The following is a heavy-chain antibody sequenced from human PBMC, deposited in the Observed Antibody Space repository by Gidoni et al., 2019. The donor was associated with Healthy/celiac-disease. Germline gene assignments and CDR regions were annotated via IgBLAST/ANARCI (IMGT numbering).Heavy chain of an antibody. J-gene: IGHJ4*02. CDR2: SYYSGRT. V-gene: IGHV4-39*01. Sequence: QLPLQESGTGLVKPSETLSPTCTVSGGAISSSSYYWGWIRQPPGNGLEWIGSSYYSGRTYYIPSLKSPVTISVDTSKNQFSLKLSSVTAAETAVYYCARGSGSPAFDYWGQGTLVTVSS. D-gene: IGHD3-10*01. CDR3: ARGSGSPAFDY. CDR1: GGAISSSSYY.